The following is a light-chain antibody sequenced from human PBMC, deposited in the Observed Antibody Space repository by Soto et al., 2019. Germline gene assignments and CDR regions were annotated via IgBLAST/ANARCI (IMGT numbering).Light chain of an antibody. CDR1: QGISSTY. CDR2: SAS. J-gene: IGKJ1*01. V-gene: IGKV3-20*01. CDR3: QQFDGSSRT. Sequence: EVVLTQSPGTLSLSPGASATLSCRASQGISSTYLAWYQQRPGQAPRLLIYSASFRATGIPDRFSGSGSGTHFTLTITKLQPDDFAVYYCQQFDGSSRTFGQGTKVEIK.